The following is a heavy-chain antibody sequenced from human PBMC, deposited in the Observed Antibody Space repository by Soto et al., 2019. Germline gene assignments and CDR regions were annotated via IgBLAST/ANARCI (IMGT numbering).Heavy chain of an antibody. CDR2: IYPGDSDT. V-gene: IGHV5-51*01. J-gene: IGHJ2*01. CDR1: GYSFTSYW. Sequence: GESLKISCKGSGYSFTSYWIGWVRQMPGKGLEWMGIIYPGDSDTRYSPSFQGQVTISADKSISTAYLQWSSLKASDTAMYYCARGTTVRGSSPNYYVKDVSPSWYFDLWGRGTLVTVSS. D-gene: IGHD3-10*01. CDR3: ARGTTVRGSSPNYYVKDVSPSWYFDL.